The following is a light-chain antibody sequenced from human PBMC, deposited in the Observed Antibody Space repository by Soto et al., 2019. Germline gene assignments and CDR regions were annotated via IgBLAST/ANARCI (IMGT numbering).Light chain of an antibody. J-gene: IGKJ5*01. CDR3: QQYKSYPIT. CDR2: GAS. CDR1: QDISKS. Sequence: DTQMTQSPSSLSASVGDRVTITCRASQDISKSVVWFQQKPGKAPKPLIYGASSLQNGVTSKFSGSGSGTDFTLTISSLQPEDFATYYCQQYKSYPITFGQGTRLEI. V-gene: IGKV1-16*02.